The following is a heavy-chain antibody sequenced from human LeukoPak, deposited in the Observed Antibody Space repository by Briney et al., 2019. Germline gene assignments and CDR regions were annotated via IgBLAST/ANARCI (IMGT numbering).Heavy chain of an antibody. Sequence: GESLKISCKGSGYSFTNYWIGWVRQAPGQGLEWMGRINPNSGGTNYAQKFQGRVTMTRDTSISTAYMELSRLRSDDTAVYYCARARNYCSGSSCYYFDYWGQGILVTVSS. J-gene: IGHJ4*02. D-gene: IGHD2-15*01. CDR1: GYSFTNYW. CDR2: INPNSGGT. CDR3: ARARNYCSGSSCYYFDY. V-gene: IGHV1-2*06.